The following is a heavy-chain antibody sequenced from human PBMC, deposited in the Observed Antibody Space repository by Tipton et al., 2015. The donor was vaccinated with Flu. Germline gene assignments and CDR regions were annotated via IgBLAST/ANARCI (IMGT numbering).Heavy chain of an antibody. CDR1: GGSFSGYY. D-gene: IGHD1-26*01. CDR3: ARIPVGATWGPDAFDI. Sequence: TLSLTCAVYGGSFSGYYWSWIRQPPGKGLEWIGEINHSGSTNYNPSLKSRVTISVDTSKNQFSLKLSSVTAADTAVYYCARIPVGATWGPDAFDIWGQGTMVTVSS. CDR2: INHSGST. V-gene: IGHV4-34*01. J-gene: IGHJ3*02.